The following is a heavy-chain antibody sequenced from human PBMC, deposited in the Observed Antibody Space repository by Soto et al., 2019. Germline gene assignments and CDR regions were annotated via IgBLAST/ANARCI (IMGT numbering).Heavy chain of an antibody. CDR2: ITGSGGGT. D-gene: IGHD6-13*01. J-gene: IGHJ4*02. V-gene: IGHV3-23*01. CDR1: GFTFSNYA. Sequence: EVQLLESGGGLVQPGGSLRLSCAASGFTFSNYAMTWVRQAPGKGLEWVSVITGSGGGTYFVDSVKGRFTISRDNSKNTVYLQMNSLRAAATAVYYCAKRPLTAAGFDYWGQGTLVTVSS. CDR3: AKRPLTAAGFDY.